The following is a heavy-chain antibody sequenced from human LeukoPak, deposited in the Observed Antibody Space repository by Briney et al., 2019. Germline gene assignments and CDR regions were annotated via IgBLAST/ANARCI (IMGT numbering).Heavy chain of an antibody. CDR1: GGSISSYY. Sequence: SDTLSLTCTVSGGSISSYYWSWIRQPPGKGLEWIGYIYYSGSTNYNPSLKSRVTISVDTSKNQFSLKLSSVTAADTAVYYCARDDTGSGWADAFDIWGQGTMVTVSS. V-gene: IGHV4-59*01. J-gene: IGHJ3*02. CDR2: IYYSGST. CDR3: ARDDTGSGWADAFDI. D-gene: IGHD6-19*01.